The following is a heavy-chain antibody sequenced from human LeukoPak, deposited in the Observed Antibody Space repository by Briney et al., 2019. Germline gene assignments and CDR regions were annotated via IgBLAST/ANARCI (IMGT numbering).Heavy chain of an antibody. V-gene: IGHV3-23*01. D-gene: IGHD3-3*01. Sequence: PGGSLRLPCAASGFTFSSYAMSWVRQAPGKGLEWVSAISGSGGSTYYADSVKGRFTISRDNSKNTLYLQMNSLRAEDTAVYYCAKAPRSYDFWSGPDYFDYWGQGTLVTVSS. CDR1: GFTFSSYA. J-gene: IGHJ4*02. CDR2: ISGSGGST. CDR3: AKAPRSYDFWSGPDYFDY.